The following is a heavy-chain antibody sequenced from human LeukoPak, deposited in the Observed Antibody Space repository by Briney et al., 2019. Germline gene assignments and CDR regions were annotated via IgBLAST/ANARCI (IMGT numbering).Heavy chain of an antibody. CDR2: ISGSGGST. Sequence: GGSLRLSCAASGFTFSSYAMSWVRQAPGKGLEWVSAISGSGGSTYYADSVKGRFTISRDNSKSTLYLQMNSLRAEDTAVYYCAKEPRIAAAGPPYNWFDPWGQGTLVTVSS. J-gene: IGHJ5*02. V-gene: IGHV3-23*01. CDR1: GFTFSSYA. D-gene: IGHD6-13*01. CDR3: AKEPRIAAAGPPYNWFDP.